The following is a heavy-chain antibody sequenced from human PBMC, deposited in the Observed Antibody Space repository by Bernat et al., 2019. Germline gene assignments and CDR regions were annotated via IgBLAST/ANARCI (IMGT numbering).Heavy chain of an antibody. CDR3: ARDRERWLQGAFDI. J-gene: IGHJ3*02. CDR2: ISWNSGSI. Sequence: EVQLVESGGGLVQPGRSLRLSCAASGFTFVDYAMHWVRQAPGKGLEWVSGISWNSGSIGYADSVKGRFTISRDNAKNSLYLQMNSLRAEDTAVYYCARDRERWLQGAFDIWGQGTMVTVSS. V-gene: IGHV3-9*01. CDR1: GFTFVDYA. D-gene: IGHD5-24*01.